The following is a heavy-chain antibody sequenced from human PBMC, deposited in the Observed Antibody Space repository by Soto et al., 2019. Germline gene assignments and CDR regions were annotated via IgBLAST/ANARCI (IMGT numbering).Heavy chain of an antibody. Sequence: ASVKLSCTASGYTFTSYGISWVRQAPGQGLEWMGWISAYNGNTNYAQKLQGRVTMTTDTSTSTAYMELRSLRSDDTAVYYCALRPIEYYYDSSGPFAEYFQHWGQGTLVTVSS. CDR2: ISAYNGNT. CDR1: GYTFTSYG. J-gene: IGHJ1*01. V-gene: IGHV1-18*01. CDR3: ALRPIEYYYDSSGPFAEYFQH. D-gene: IGHD3-22*01.